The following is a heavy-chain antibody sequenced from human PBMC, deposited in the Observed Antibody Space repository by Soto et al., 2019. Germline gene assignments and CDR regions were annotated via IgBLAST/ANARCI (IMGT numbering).Heavy chain of an antibody. CDR3: ARRYCSDSYCSYFDY. CDR2: INHSGTT. V-gene: IGHV4-34*01. D-gene: IGHD2-15*01. Sequence: PSETLSLTCAVYGGSVSGYFWSWIRQPPGKGLEWIGEINHSGTTSYGPSLDSRVTTSVDTSKNQFSLRLSSVTAADTAIYYCARRYCSDSYCSYFDYWGRGTLVTVSS. J-gene: IGHJ4*02. CDR1: GGSVSGYF.